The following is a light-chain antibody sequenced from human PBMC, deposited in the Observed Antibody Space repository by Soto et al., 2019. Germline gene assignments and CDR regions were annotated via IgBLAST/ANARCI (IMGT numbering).Light chain of an antibody. J-gene: IGKJ2*01. Sequence: EIVLTQSPGTLSLSPGERATLSCRASQSVTSNYLAWYQQKPGQAPRLLIYGASTRAAGVPDRFSGSGSGTDFTLTITRLEPEDFAVYYCQQYGRSRLLYTFGQGTKVDIK. CDR3: QQYGRSRLLYT. CDR1: QSVTSNY. CDR2: GAS. V-gene: IGKV3-20*01.